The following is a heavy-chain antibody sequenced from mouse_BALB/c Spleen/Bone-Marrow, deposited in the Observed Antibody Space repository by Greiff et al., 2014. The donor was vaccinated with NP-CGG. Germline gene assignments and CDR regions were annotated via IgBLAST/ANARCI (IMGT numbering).Heavy chain of an antibody. D-gene: IGHD1-1*01. CDR3: AIYYYGSSGFAY. CDR1: GFNIKDTY. V-gene: IGHV14-3*02. Sequence: EVKLMESGAELVKPGASVKLSCTASGFNIKDTYMHWVKQRPEQGLEWIGRIDPANGDTKYDPKFQGKATITADTSSNTAYLQLSRLTSEDTAVYYCAIYYYGSSGFAYWGQGTLVTVSA. CDR2: IDPANGDT. J-gene: IGHJ3*01.